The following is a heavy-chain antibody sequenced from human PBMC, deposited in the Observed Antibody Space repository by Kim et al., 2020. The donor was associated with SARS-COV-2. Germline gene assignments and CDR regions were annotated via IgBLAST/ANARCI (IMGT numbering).Heavy chain of an antibody. CDR2: IWYDGSNK. CDR1: GFTFSSYG. CDR3: ARDGTRGDHYYDSSGYYPYNWFDP. D-gene: IGHD3-22*01. J-gene: IGHJ5*02. V-gene: IGHV3-33*01. Sequence: GGSLRLSCAASGFTFSSYGMHWVRQAPGKGLEWVAVIWYDGSNKYYADSVKGRFTISRDNSKNTLYLQMNSLRAEDTAVYYCARDGTRGDHYYDSSGYYPYNWFDPWGQGTLVTVSS.